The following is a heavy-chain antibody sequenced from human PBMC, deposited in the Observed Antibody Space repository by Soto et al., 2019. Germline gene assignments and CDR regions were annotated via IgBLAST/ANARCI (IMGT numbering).Heavy chain of an antibody. CDR1: GYTFTSYA. CDR2: INAGNGNT. D-gene: IGHD6-13*01. Sequence: VSVKVSCKASGYTFTSYAMHWVRQAPGQRLEWMGWINAGNGNTKYSQKFQGRVTISVDTSKNQFSLKLSSVTAADTAVYYCARHRARAAAGRRFYFDYWGQGTLVTVSS. CDR3: ARHRARAAAGRRFYFDY. J-gene: IGHJ4*02. V-gene: IGHV1-3*01.